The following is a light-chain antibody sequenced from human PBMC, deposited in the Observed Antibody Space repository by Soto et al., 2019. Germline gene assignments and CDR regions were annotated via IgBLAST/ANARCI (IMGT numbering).Light chain of an antibody. CDR1: QSVSSSY. CDR3: QQYGSSPEWT. J-gene: IGKJ1*01. V-gene: IGKV3-20*01. CDR2: CAS. Sequence: EIVLTQSPGTLSLSVWERATLSCRASQSVSSSYLAWYQQKPGQAPRLLIYCASSRATGIPDRFCGSGAGTDFSLIISRLEAEDFAVYYCQQYGSSPEWTFGQGTKVDI.